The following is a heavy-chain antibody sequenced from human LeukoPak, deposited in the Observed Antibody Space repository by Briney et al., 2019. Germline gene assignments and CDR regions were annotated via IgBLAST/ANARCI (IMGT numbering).Heavy chain of an antibody. CDR2: ISYSGST. CDR3: ARDDYRGVTNFDP. CDR1: GGSISPYF. V-gene: IGHV4-59*01. Sequence: SETLSLTCIVSGGSISPYFWSWIRQPPGKGLEWIGYISYSGSTNYNPSLKSRVTISVDTSKNQFSLQLSSVTAADTAVCYCARDDYRGVTNFDPWGQGTLVTVSS. J-gene: IGHJ5*02. D-gene: IGHD3-10*01.